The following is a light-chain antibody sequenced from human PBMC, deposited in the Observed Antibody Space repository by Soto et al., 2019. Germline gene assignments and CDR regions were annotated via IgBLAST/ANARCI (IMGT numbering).Light chain of an antibody. CDR2: AAS. Sequence: DIQLTQSPSFLSASVGDRVTITCRASQGISSYLAWYHQKPGKAPQLLIYAASTLQSGVPSRFSGSGSGTEFTLTISSLQPEDFATYYCQQLNSYPRTFGGGTKVEI. CDR3: QQLNSYPRT. CDR1: QGISSY. J-gene: IGKJ4*01. V-gene: IGKV1-9*01.